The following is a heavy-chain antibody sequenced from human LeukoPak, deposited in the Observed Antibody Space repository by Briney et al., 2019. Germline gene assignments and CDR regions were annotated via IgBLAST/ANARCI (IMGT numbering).Heavy chain of an antibody. CDR3: ARHLEYTTSGKAFDV. Sequence: PSETQSLTCTVSGGSINTSSSAYWAWLPQPPWKGLEWIGNIYYTGSTYYTSSLKSRVTMSVDTSKNVFSLTLKSLTSADTAVYYCARHLEYTTSGKAFDVWGQGTLVSVSS. J-gene: IGHJ3*01. V-gene: IGHV4-39*01. CDR2: IYYTGST. D-gene: IGHD3-3*01. CDR1: GGSINTSSSAY.